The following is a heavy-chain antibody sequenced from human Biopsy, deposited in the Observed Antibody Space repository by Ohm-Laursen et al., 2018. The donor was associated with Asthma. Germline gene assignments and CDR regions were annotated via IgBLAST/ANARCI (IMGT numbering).Heavy chain of an antibody. J-gene: IGHJ4*02. CDR1: GDTFNIFGNSW. V-gene: IGHV3-7*02. CDR3: ATEAWWRCDY. D-gene: IGHD2-15*01. Sequence: SLRLSCAAIGDTFNIFGNSWMAWVRQAPGKGLEWLAKIPPVGGALVYVDSVKGRFTISRDNAKSSLYLQLNSLRVEDTAIYYCATEAWWRCDYWGQGSLVTVSS. CDR2: IPPVGGAL.